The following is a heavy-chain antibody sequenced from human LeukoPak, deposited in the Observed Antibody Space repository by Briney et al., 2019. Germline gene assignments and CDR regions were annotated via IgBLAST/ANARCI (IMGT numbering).Heavy chain of an antibody. CDR3: AIGYSGYDFRGFDY. V-gene: IGHV4-34*01. Sequence: SETLSLTCAVYGGSFSGYYWSWIRQTPGKGLEWIGEIHHSGSTNYNPSLKRRVTISVDTSKNQFYLKLRSVTAADTAVYYCAIGYSGYDFRGFDYWGQGTLVTVSS. CDR2: IHHSGST. J-gene: IGHJ4*02. CDR1: GGSFSGYY. D-gene: IGHD5-12*01.